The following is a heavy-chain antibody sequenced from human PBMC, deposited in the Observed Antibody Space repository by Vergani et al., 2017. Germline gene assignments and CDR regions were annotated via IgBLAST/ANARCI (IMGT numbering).Heavy chain of an antibody. CDR2: IWYDGSNK. D-gene: IGHD5-12*01. V-gene: IGHV3-33*01. Sequence: QVQLVQSGAEVKKPGASVKVSCKASGYTFTSYAMHWVRQAPGKGLEWVAVIWYDGSNKYYADSVKGRFTISRDNSKNTLYLQMNSLRAEDTAVYYCAREDIVATTKYYFDYWGQGTLVTVSS. CDR1: GYTFTSYA. J-gene: IGHJ4*02. CDR3: AREDIVATTKYYFDY.